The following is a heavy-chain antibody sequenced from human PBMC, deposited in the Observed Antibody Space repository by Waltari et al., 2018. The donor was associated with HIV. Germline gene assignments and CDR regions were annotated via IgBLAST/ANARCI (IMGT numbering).Heavy chain of an antibody. J-gene: IGHJ4*02. V-gene: IGHV4-38-2*01. CDR2: IYHSGST. CDR3: ARVYGYSGSYPGAPDDY. Sequence: QVQLQESGPGLVKPSETLSLTCAVSGYSISSGYYWGWIRQPPGKGLEWIGSIYHSGSTYDNPSRKSRVTISVDTSKNQCSLKLSAVTAADTAVYYCARVYGYSGSYPGAPDDYGGQGTLVTVSS. CDR1: GYSISSGYY. D-gene: IGHD1-26*01.